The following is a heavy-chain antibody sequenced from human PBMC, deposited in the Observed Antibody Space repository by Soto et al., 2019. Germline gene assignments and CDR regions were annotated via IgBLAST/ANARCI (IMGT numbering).Heavy chain of an antibody. CDR3: SRVNIVIKEKRVAHDYYEMDV. J-gene: IGHJ6*02. CDR2: ISWNSGSI. CDR1: GFTFDDYA. D-gene: IGHD3-16*02. V-gene: IGHV3-9*01. Sequence: SLKICCAASGFTFDDYAMHWVRQAPGKGLECVSGISWNSGSIGYADSVKGRFTISRDNAKNSLDLQMNSLRAEDTALYYCSRVNIVIKEKRVAHDYYEMDVWGQGTTVTVSS.